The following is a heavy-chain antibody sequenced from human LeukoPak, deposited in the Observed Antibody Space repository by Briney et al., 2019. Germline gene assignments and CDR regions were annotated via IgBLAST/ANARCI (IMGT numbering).Heavy chain of an antibody. V-gene: IGHV4-4*02. CDR1: GGSISSSNW. CDR3: ARGAPGY. CDR2: SDHSGST. Sequence: SETLSLTCAVFGGSISSSNWWSWVRQSPGKGLEWIGESDHSGSTNYNPSLKSRVTISVDTSKNQFSLKLSSVTAADTAVYYCARGAPGYWGQGTLVTVSS. J-gene: IGHJ4*02.